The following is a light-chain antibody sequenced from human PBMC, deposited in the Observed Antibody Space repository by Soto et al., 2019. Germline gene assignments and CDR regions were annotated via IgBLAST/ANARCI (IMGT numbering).Light chain of an antibody. Sequence: DIQLTQSPSSLSASVGDRVTITCRASQSVTTYLNWYQQKPGKAPKLLISAASSLRDGVPSRFSGSGSGTVFTLTIYILHPKDCATYYCQESFSGPPLSFGVGTRVEVK. J-gene: IGKJ4*01. V-gene: IGKV1-39*01. CDR3: QESFSGPPLS. CDR2: AAS. CDR1: QSVTTY.